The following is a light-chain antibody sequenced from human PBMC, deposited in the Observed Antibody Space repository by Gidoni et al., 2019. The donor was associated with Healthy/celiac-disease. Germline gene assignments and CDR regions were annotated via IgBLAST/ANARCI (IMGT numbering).Light chain of an antibody. CDR3: QQYGSSPFT. Sequence: EIVLTQSPGTLSLSPGERATLSCRASRSVSSSYLAWYQQKPGQAPRLLIYGASSRATGIPDRFSGSGSGTDFTLTISRLEPEDCAVYYCQQYGSSPFTFGPGTKVDIK. J-gene: IGKJ3*01. CDR2: GAS. CDR1: RSVSSSY. V-gene: IGKV3-20*01.